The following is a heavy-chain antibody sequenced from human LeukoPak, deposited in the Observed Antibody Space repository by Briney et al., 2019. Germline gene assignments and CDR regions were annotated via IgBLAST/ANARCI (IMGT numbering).Heavy chain of an antibody. J-gene: IGHJ4*02. CDR2: ISGSGGST. Sequence: GGSLRLSCAASGFTFSSYAMSWVRQALGKGLEWVSAISGSGGSTYYADSVKGRFTISRDNSKNTLYLQMNSLRAEDTAVYYCATLGAYYGGCFDYWGQGTLVTVSS. D-gene: IGHD4-23*01. V-gene: IGHV3-23*01. CDR1: GFTFSSYA. CDR3: ATLGAYYGGCFDY.